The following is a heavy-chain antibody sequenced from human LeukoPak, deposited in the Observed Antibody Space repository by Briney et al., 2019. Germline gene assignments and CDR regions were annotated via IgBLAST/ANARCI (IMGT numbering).Heavy chain of an antibody. Sequence: SETLSLTCAVYGGSFSGYYWSWIRQPPGKGLEWIGEINHSGSTNYNPSLKSRVTISVDTSKNQFSLKLSSVTAADTAVYCCARGSNSSSSRVDYWGQGTLVTISS. V-gene: IGHV4-34*01. CDR3: ARGSNSSSSRVDY. J-gene: IGHJ4*02. D-gene: IGHD6-6*01. CDR2: INHSGST. CDR1: GGSFSGYY.